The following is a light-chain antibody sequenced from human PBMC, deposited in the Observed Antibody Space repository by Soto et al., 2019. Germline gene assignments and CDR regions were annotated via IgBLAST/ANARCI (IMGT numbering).Light chain of an antibody. Sequence: EIVLTQSPGTLSLSPGERATLSCRASQSVSSSYLAWYQQKPGQAPRLLIYAASTRATGVPGRFSGSGSGTEFTFTISSLQSEDFAVYYCQQYNDWPPTFGQGTKVDI. V-gene: IGKV3-15*01. CDR2: AAS. CDR3: QQYNDWPPT. J-gene: IGKJ1*01. CDR1: QSVSSSY.